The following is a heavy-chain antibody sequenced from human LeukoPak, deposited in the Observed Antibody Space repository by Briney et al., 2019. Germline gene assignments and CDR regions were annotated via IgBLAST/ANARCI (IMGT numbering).Heavy chain of an antibody. Sequence: GGSLRLSCAASGFTFSNAWMSWVRQAPGKGLEWVGRIKSKTDGGTTDYAAPVKGRFTISRDDSRNTLYLQMNSLKTEDTAVYYCTTEDEEWELLFDYWGQGTLVTVSS. CDR1: GFTFSNAW. CDR2: IKSKTDGGTT. V-gene: IGHV3-15*01. J-gene: IGHJ4*02. CDR3: TTEDEEWELLFDY. D-gene: IGHD1-26*01.